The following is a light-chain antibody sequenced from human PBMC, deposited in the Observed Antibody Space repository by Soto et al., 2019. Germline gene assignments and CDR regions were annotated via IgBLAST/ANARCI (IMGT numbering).Light chain of an antibody. CDR3: MQSVQCPIT. V-gene: IGKV2D-29*01. Sequence: DTVMTQTPISLSVTPGQPASISCRSSQSLLNTDGKTYLYWYLQKPGRTPQLLIYEVSSRFSGVPDRFNGSGSGTDFRLKISRVEAQDVGVFYCMQSVQCPITFGQGTRLEIK. CDR1: QSLLNTDGKTY. J-gene: IGKJ5*01. CDR2: EVS.